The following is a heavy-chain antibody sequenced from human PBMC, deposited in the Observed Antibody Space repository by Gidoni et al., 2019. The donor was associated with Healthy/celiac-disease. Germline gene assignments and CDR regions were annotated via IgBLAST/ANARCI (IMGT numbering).Heavy chain of an antibody. V-gene: IGHV4-30-4*01. CDR1: AGSIRSGHSY. Sequence: QVQLQESGPGLVKPSQTLSLTCTVSAGSIRSGHSYWSWIRPPPGKGLEWIGYIYYSGTTYYNPSLKSRVTISVDTSKNQFSLKLSSVTAADTAVYYCARFSYDYIWGSYRYFDYWGQGTLVTVSS. CDR2: IYYSGTT. D-gene: IGHD3-16*02. CDR3: ARFSYDYIWGSYRYFDY. J-gene: IGHJ4*02.